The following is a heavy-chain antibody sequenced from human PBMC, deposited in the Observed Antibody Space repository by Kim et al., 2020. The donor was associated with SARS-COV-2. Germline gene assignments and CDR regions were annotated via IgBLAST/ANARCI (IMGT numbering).Heavy chain of an antibody. CDR1: GFTFSSYA. CDR3: AKDRVDWLLGAFDS. V-gene: IGHV3-23*01. J-gene: IGHJ4*02. Sequence: GGSLRLSCAASGFTFSSYAMSWVRQAPGKGLDWVSSTTNNAERTYYADSVQGRFTISRDNSKNTLYLQLNSLRAEDTAVYYCAKDRVDWLLGAFDSWGQGTLVTVSS. CDR2: TTNNAERT. D-gene: IGHD3-9*01.